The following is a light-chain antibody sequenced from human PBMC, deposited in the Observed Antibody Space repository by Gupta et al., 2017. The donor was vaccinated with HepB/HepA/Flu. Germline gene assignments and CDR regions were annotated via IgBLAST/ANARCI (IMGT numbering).Light chain of an antibody. J-gene: IGKJ2*01. V-gene: IGKV3-20*01. CDR3: QEFYFSTGYI. CDR1: QSVSSDY. CDR2: GTS. Sequence: EIVLTQSPGTLSLSPGERATLSCRASQSVSSDYLVWYQQKPGQAPRLLIYGTSTRAAGIPDRFSGGGSGTDFALTISRREPEDFAMYYCQEFYFSTGYIFGQGTKLEIK.